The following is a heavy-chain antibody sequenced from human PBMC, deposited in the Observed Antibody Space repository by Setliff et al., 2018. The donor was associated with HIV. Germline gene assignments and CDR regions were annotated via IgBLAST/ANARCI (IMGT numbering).Heavy chain of an antibody. D-gene: IGHD5-12*01. CDR1: GDSFSSATHF. J-gene: IGHJ4*02. CDR3: AREPIVTTRQGFFDL. Sequence: SETLSLTCAVSGDSFSSATHFWSWVRQRPGKGLEWLGYIFSTGDTAYNPSLKGRLTISLDTSDNHLYLRLNSVTAADTAVYYCAREPIVTTRQGFFDLWGQGMLVTVSS. V-gene: IGHV4-31*11. CDR2: IFSTGDT.